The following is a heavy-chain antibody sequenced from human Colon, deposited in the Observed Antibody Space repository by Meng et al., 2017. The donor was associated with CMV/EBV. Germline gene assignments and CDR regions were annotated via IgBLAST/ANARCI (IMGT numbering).Heavy chain of an antibody. J-gene: IGHJ4*02. CDR3: ARDSNLSGLAY. CDR1: GGSISSSSYY. D-gene: IGHD3-10*01. Sequence: QLQLQESGPGLVKPSETLSFPCTVSGGSISSSSYYWGWIRQPPGKGLEWIGSISYSGTTYYNPSLKSRVTMSIDTSKNQLSLNIRSVTAADTAVYYCARDSNLSGLAYWGQGTLVTVSS. V-gene: IGHV4-39*07. CDR2: ISYSGTT.